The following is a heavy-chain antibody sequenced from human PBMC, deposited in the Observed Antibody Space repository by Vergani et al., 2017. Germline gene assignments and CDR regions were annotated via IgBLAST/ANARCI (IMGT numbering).Heavy chain of an antibody. Sequence: QVQLEESGPGLVKPSETLSLTCTVSGGSFNTYYWSWIRQPPGKGLEWIGSINHSGSTYYNPSLKSRITMSVDTSKNQFSLRLSSVTAADTAMYYCAREGLHSGSGSYNDYWGQGTLVTVSS. V-gene: IGHV4-59*04. J-gene: IGHJ4*02. D-gene: IGHD3-10*01. CDR1: GGSFNTYY. CDR3: AREGLHSGSGSYNDY. CDR2: INHSGST.